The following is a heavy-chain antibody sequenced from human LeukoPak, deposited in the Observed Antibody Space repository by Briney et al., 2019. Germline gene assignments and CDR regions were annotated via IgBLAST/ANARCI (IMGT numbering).Heavy chain of an antibody. CDR3: STYSGYDPFYFDY. J-gene: IGHJ4*02. CDR1: GFTFSSYS. V-gene: IGHV3-21*03. D-gene: IGHD5-12*01. CDR2: ISSSSSYI. Sequence: GGSLRLSCAASGFTFSSYSMNWVRQAPGKGLEWVSSISSSSSYIYYADSVKVRFTISRDNAKNSLYLQMNSLRAEDTAVYYCSTYSGYDPFYFDYWGQGTLVTVPS.